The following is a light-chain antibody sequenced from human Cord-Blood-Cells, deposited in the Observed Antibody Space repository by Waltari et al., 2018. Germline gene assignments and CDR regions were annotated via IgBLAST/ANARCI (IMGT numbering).Light chain of an antibody. CDR1: VLAKLS. CDR3: YSAADNNLV. CDR2: KDS. V-gene: IGLV3-27*01. Sequence: SYELTQPSSVSVSPGQTARITCSGDVLAKLSARWFQQKPGQAPVLVIYKDSERPSGIPERFSGSSSGTTVTLTISGAQVEDEADYYCYSAADNNLVFGTGTKVTVL. J-gene: IGLJ1*01.